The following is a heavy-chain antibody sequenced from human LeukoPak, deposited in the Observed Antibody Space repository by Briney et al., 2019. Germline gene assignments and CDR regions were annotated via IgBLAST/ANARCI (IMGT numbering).Heavy chain of an antibody. CDR3: ARDYSGENVFDI. CDR1: GFTFRNYD. V-gene: IGHV3-13*04. Sequence: GGSLRLSCADPGFTFRNYDMHWVRQATGKGLEWVSAIETAGETHYAGSVKGRFTISRENAKSSLYLQMNSLRAGDTAVYYCARDYSGENVFDIWGQGTPVTVSS. CDR2: IETAGET. D-gene: IGHD3-16*01. J-gene: IGHJ3*02.